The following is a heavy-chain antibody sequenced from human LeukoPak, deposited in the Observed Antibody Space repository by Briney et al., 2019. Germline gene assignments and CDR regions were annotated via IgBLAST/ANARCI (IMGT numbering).Heavy chain of an antibody. Sequence: HPGGSLRLSCAASGLTFSSYWMSWVRQAPGKGLEWVANIKQDGSEKYYVDSVKGRFTISRDNAKNSLYLQMNSLRAEDTAVYYCARYSSSRLYYYYYGMDVWGQGTTVTVSS. J-gene: IGHJ6*02. V-gene: IGHV3-7*01. D-gene: IGHD6-13*01. CDR3: ARYSSSRLYYYYYGMDV. CDR1: GLTFSSYW. CDR2: IKQDGSEK.